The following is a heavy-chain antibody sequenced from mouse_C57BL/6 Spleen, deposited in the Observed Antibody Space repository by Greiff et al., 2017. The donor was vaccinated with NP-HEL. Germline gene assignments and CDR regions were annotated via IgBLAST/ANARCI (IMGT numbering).Heavy chain of an antibody. V-gene: IGHV1-31*01. D-gene: IGHD1-2*01. Sequence: EVKLMESGPELVKPGASVKISCKASGYSFTGYYMHWVKQSHGNILDWIGYIYPYNGVSSYNQKFKGKATLTVDKSSSTAYMELRSLTSEDSAVYYCARSGTKAGYFDVWGTGTTVTVSS. CDR2: IYPYNGVS. CDR3: ARSGTKAGYFDV. J-gene: IGHJ1*03. CDR1: GYSFTGYY.